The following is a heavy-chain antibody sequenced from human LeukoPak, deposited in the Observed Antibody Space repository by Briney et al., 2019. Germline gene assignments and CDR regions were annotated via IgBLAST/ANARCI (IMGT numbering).Heavy chain of an antibody. Sequence: RASVKVSCKASGYTFTSYYMHWVRQAPGQGLEWMGIINPSGGSTSYAQKFQGRVTMTRDMSTSTAYMELRSLRSDDTAVYYCARSGGRLYCSGGSCQNTRDNWFDPWGQGTLVTVSS. V-gene: IGHV1-46*01. CDR2: INPSGGST. D-gene: IGHD2-15*01. CDR1: GYTFTSYY. CDR3: ARSGGRLYCSGGSCQNTRDNWFDP. J-gene: IGHJ5*02.